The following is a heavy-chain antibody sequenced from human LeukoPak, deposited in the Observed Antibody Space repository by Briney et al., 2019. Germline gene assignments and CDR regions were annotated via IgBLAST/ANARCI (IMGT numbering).Heavy chain of an antibody. J-gene: IGHJ5*02. CDR3: ARGALGYCSSTSCFATQFGA. CDR1: GFTFSSFE. D-gene: IGHD2-2*01. V-gene: IGHV3-48*03. Sequence: GGSLRLSCAASGFTFSSFEMNWVRQAPGKGLEWVSYINSSGTTIYYADSVKGRFTISRDNAKNSLYLQMNSLRAEDTAVYYCARGALGYCSSTSCFATQFGAWGQGTLVTVSS. CDR2: INSSGTTI.